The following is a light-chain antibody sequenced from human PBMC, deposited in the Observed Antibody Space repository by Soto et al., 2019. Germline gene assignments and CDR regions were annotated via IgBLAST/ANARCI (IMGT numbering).Light chain of an antibody. CDR3: CSYAGSYFFV. J-gene: IGLJ1*01. CDR1: SSDVGGYNY. Sequence: QYALTQPPSVSGSPGQSVTISCTGTSSDVGGYNYVSWYQQHPGKAPKLILYDVTKRPSGVPDRFSGSKSGNTASLTISWLQAEDEADYHCCSYAGSYFFVFGTGTKLTVL. V-gene: IGLV2-11*01. CDR2: DVT.